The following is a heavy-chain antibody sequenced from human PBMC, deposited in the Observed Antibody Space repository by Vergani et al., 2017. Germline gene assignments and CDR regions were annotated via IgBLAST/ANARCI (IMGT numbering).Heavy chain of an antibody. V-gene: IGHV3-48*01. CDR3: ARAPSLDY. CDR2: ISSSSSTI. J-gene: IGHJ4*02. Sequence: EVQLVESGGGLVQPGGSLRLSCAASGFTVSSNYMNWVRQAPGKGLEWVSYISSSSSTIYYADSVKGRFTISRDNSKNTLYLQMNSLRAEDTAVYYCARAPSLDYWGQGTLVTVSS. CDR1: GFTVSSNY.